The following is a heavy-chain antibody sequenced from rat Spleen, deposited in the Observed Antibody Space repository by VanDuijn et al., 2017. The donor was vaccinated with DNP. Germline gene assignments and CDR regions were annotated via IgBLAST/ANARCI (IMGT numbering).Heavy chain of an antibody. Sequence: EVQLQESGPGLVKPSQSLSLSCSVTGYSITSYYWGWIRKFPGNKMEWIGHIRNTGSTSYNPSLKSRVSISRDTSKNQFFLQFNSLTAEDTATYYCASYFYDGYFAMDAWGQGTSVTVSS. J-gene: IGHJ4*01. CDR3: ASYFYDGYFAMDA. CDR2: IRNTGST. D-gene: IGHD1-12*03. V-gene: IGHV3-1*01. CDR1: GYSITSYY.